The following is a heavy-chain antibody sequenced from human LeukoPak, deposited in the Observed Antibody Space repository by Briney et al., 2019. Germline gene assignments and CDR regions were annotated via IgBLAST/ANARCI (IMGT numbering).Heavy chain of an antibody. D-gene: IGHD4-17*01. J-gene: IGHJ3*02. Sequence: PSETLSLTCTVSGGSISSYYWSWIRQPPGKGLEWIGYIYYSGSTNYNPSLKSRVTISVDTSKNQFSLKLSSVTAADTAVYYCARDPGTIHAFDIWGQGTMVTVSS. CDR1: GGSISSYY. CDR3: ARDPGTIHAFDI. CDR2: IYYSGST. V-gene: IGHV4-59*01.